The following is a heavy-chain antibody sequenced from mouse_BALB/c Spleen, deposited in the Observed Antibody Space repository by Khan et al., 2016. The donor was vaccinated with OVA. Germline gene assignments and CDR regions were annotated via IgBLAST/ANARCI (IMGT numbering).Heavy chain of an antibody. Sequence: EVELVESGGDLVKPGGSLKLSCAASGFTFSSYGMSWVRQTPDKRLEWVATISSIGSYTYYPDSVKGRFTISRDNGKTTLYLQLSSLMSEDTSMYYCARRTTATNFDYWGQGTTLTLSS. CDR1: GFTFSSYG. V-gene: IGHV5-6*01. D-gene: IGHD1-2*01. CDR3: ARRTTATNFDY. CDR2: ISSIGSYT. J-gene: IGHJ2*01.